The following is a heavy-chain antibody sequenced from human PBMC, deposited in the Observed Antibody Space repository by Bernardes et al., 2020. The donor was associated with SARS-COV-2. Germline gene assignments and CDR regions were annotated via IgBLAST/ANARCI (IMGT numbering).Heavy chain of an antibody. CDR3: ARVQVVLLWFGELLPRSFYGMDV. CDR1: GGSFSGYY. Sequence: SETLSLTCAVYGGSFSGYYWSWIRQPPGKGLEWIGEINHSGSTNYNPSLKSRVTIPVDTSKNQFSLKLSSVTAADTAVYYCARVQVVLLWFGELLPRSFYGMDVWGQGTTVTVSS. D-gene: IGHD3-10*01. CDR2: INHSGST. J-gene: IGHJ6*02. V-gene: IGHV4-34*01.